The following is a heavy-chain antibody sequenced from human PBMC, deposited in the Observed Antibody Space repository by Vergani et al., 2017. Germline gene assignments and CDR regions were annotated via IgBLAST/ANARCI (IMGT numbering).Heavy chain of an antibody. V-gene: IGHV1-69*13. D-gene: IGHD1-14*01. CDR1: GGTFSSNS. CDR3: ARPHEYILPPDPRSLDY. CDR2: IIPIFGTT. Sequence: QGQLAQSGAEVKKPGSSVKVSCKASGGTFSSNSISWLRQAPGQGLEWMGRIIPIFGTTSYAQELQVRVEILADESTSPAYMELSNLRSEDTAVYYCARPHEYILPPDPRSLDYWGQGTLVTVSS. J-gene: IGHJ4*02.